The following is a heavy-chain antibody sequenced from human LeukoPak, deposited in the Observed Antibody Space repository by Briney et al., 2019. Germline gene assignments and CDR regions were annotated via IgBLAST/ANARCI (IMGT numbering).Heavy chain of an antibody. CDR2: INTDRSIT. Sequence: GGSLRLSCAASGFTFSSYAMSWVRQAPGKGLVWVSRINTDRSITTYADSVKGRFTISRDNAKNTLYLQMNSLRDEDTAVYYCASLGTLVPWGQGTLVTASS. D-gene: IGHD3-9*01. V-gene: IGHV3-74*03. CDR1: GFTFSSYA. CDR3: ASLGTLVP. J-gene: IGHJ5*02.